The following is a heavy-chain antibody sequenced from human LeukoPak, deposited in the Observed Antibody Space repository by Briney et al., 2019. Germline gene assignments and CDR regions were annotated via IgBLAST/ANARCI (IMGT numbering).Heavy chain of an antibody. CDR3: AKDLQVWGSYRLVSISFDY. J-gene: IGHJ4*02. V-gene: IGHV3-9*01. Sequence: GGSLRLSCAASGFTFDDYAMHWVRQAPGKGLEWVSGISWNSGSIGYADSVKGRFTISRDNAKNSLYLQMNSLRAEDTALYYCAKDLQVWGSYRLVSISFDYWGQGTLVTVSS. CDR2: ISWNSGSI. D-gene: IGHD3-16*02. CDR1: GFTFDDYA.